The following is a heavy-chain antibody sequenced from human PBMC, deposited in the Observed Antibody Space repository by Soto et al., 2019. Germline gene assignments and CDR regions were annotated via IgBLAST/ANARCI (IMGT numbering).Heavy chain of an antibody. V-gene: IGHV1-3*01. D-gene: IGHD4-17*01. Sequence: ASVKVSCKASGYTFTSYAMHWVRQAPGQRLEWMGWINAGNGNTKYSQKFQGRVTITRDTSASTAYMELSSLRSEDTAVYYCARVMLYYGDYSYYFDYWGQGTLVTVSS. CDR3: ARVMLYYGDYSYYFDY. J-gene: IGHJ4*02. CDR2: INAGNGNT. CDR1: GYTFTSYA.